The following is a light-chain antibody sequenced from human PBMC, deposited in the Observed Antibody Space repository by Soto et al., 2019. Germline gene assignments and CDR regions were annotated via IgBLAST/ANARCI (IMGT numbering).Light chain of an antibody. V-gene: IGKV3-20*01. Sequence: EIVLTQSPDTLSLSPGQRATLSCRASQSVRSDYFAWYQQKPGQAPRVIIFVVSTRATGVPDRFSGSGSGTDFTLTISSLEPEDFALYYCQQYGNSPLTFGGGTKVEIK. CDR1: QSVRSDY. J-gene: IGKJ4*01. CDR3: QQYGNSPLT. CDR2: VVS.